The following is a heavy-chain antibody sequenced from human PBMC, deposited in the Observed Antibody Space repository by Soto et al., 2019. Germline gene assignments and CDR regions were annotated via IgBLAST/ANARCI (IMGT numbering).Heavy chain of an antibody. CDR1: GFTFTSSA. J-gene: IGHJ4*02. V-gene: IGHV1-58*02. Sequence: QMQLVQSGPEVKKPGTSVKVSCKASGFTFTSSAMQWVRQARGQRLEWIGWIVVGSGNTNYAQKFQERVTITRDMSTSTAYMELSSLRSEDTAVYYCAADPDYGSGSLRPPYYFDYWGQGTLVTVSS. D-gene: IGHD3-10*01. CDR2: IVVGSGNT. CDR3: AADPDYGSGSLRPPYYFDY.